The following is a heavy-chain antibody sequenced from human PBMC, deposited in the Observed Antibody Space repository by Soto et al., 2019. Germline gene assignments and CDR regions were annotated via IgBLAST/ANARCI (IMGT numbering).Heavy chain of an antibody. Sequence: GGSLRLSCAASGLTFSSYAMSWVRQAPGKGLEWVSAISGSGGSTYYADSVKGRFTISRDNSKNTLYLQMNSLRAEDTAVYYCARTREGILWFGESHWGQGTLVTVSS. CDR3: ARTREGILWFGESH. CDR2: ISGSGGST. D-gene: IGHD3-10*01. V-gene: IGHV3-23*01. J-gene: IGHJ4*02. CDR1: GLTFSSYA.